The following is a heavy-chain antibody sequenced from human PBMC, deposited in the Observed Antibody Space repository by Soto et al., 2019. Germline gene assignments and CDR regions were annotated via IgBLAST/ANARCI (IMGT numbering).Heavy chain of an antibody. CDR3: ARRRMGARFDP. D-gene: IGHD1-26*01. CDR2: IYYSGST. J-gene: IGHJ5*02. V-gene: IGHV4-39*01. Sequence: PLVPLSLTCPVSDGSSSRSIYYRGWSRQPPGKGLEWIGSIYYSGSTYYNPSLKIRVTISVDTSKNQFSLKLSSVTAADTAVYYCARRRMGARFDPWGQGTLAT. CDR1: DGSSSRSIYY.